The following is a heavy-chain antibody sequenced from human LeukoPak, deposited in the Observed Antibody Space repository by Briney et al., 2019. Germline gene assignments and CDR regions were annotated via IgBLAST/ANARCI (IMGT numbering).Heavy chain of an antibody. V-gene: IGHV3-48*02. D-gene: IGHD1-14*01. CDR3: ARTEARGMDV. Sequence: GGTLRLSPAASGFTYCGYSMNWVRDAPEKRLEWVSYISYLGSAIYYADSVKGRFTISRDSAKNSLYLQMNSLRHEDTAVYFCARTEARGMDVWGQGTTVTVSS. J-gene: IGHJ6*02. CDR1: GFTYCGYS. CDR2: ISYLGSAI.